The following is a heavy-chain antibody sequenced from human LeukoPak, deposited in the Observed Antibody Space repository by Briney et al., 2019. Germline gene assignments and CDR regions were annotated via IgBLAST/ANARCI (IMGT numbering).Heavy chain of an antibody. CDR2: IRGRDSNT. V-gene: IGHV3-23*01. J-gene: IGHJ4*02. CDR1: GFTFSTYG. CDR3: AKRSDYGGDSNYFDY. D-gene: IGHD4-23*01. Sequence: AGSLTLSCSASGFTFSTYGMSWVRQAPGKGLEWVSAIRGRDSNTYYADSVKGRFTISRDNSKNTLFLQMNSVRDEDTATYYCAKRSDYGGDSNYFDYWGQGTPVTVSS.